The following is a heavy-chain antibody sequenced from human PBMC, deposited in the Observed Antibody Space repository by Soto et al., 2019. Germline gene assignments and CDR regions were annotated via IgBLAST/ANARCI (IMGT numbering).Heavy chain of an antibody. V-gene: IGHV3-21*01. Sequence: EVQLVESGGGLVKPGGSLRLSCAASGFTFSTYSMNWVRQAPGKGLEWVSSISSSSSYLYYADSVKGRFTISRDNAKNSLYLQMNSLRAEDTAVYSCASPEYYYDTSGWYYWGQGTLVTVSS. CDR1: GFTFSTYS. J-gene: IGHJ4*02. D-gene: IGHD3-22*01. CDR3: ASPEYYYDTSGWYY. CDR2: ISSSSSYL.